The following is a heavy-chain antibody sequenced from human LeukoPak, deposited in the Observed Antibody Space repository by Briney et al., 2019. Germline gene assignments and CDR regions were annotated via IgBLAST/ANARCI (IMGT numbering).Heavy chain of an antibody. J-gene: IGHJ4*02. D-gene: IGHD6-19*01. V-gene: IGHV4-59*01. CDR3: ARDVGSSGWARLFDY. CDR1: GGSISPYY. CDR2: IYYSGST. Sequence: SETLSLTCTVSGGSISPYYWSWIRHPPGKGLEWIGYIYYSGSTYYNPSLKSRVTISVDTSKNQFSLKLSSVTAADTAVYYCARDVGSSGWARLFDYWGQGTLVTVS.